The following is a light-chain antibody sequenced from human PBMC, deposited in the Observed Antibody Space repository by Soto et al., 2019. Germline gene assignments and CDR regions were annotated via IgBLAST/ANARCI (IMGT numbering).Light chain of an antibody. CDR2: WAS. Sequence: DIVLTQSPASLAVSLGERATINSKASQSVLFSSNYKNYLTWYQQKPGQPPKLLIYWASTRESGVPDRFSGSGSGTDFTLTINSLQAEDVAVYYCQHYETFGQGTKLEIK. CDR3: QHYET. J-gene: IGKJ2*01. CDR1: QSVLFSSNYKNY. V-gene: IGKV4-1*01.